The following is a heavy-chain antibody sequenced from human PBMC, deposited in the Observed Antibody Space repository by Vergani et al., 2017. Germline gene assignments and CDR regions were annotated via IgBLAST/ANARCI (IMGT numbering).Heavy chain of an antibody. CDR3: AIDVTYSGSSPNPYYYYYYMNV. CDR2: LCPCGST. V-gene: IGHV4-4*07. J-gene: IGHJ6*03. Sequence: QLQLQESGPGLVKTSETLSLTCSASGAPISYWCWSWLRQPAGKGLEWIGRLCPCGSTNYKPSLKSRVTMSIDTSKNQFSLKLSSVTAADTAVYYFAIDVTYSGSSPNPYYYYYYMNVWSKGTTVTVSS. CDR1: GAPISYWC. D-gene: IGHD6-6*01.